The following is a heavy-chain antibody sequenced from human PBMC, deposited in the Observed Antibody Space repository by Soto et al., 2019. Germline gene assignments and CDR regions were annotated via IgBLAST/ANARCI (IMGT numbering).Heavy chain of an antibody. J-gene: IGHJ6*02. D-gene: IGHD7-27*01. CDR2: ILPIFGTT. CDR3: ARDETGDSYYYYYGMDV. Sequence: QVQLVQSGAEVKKPGSSVKVSCKASGGTFNIYNINWVRQAPGQGLEWMGGILPIFGTTNYAQRFQGRLTIIADDSTSTAYMELSSLRSEDTAVYYCARDETGDSYYYYYGMDVWGQGNTVTVTS. CDR1: GGTFNIYN. V-gene: IGHV1-69*01.